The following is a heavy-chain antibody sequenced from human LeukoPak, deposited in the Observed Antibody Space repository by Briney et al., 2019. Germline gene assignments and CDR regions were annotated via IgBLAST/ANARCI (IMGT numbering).Heavy chain of an antibody. D-gene: IGHD6-19*01. CDR1: GYTFTSYD. Sequence: GASVKVSCKASGYTFTSYDINWVRRTGQGLEWMGWMSPNSGNTGYAQKFQGRVTMTRDTSISTAYMELSSLRSEDTAVYYCATVMPXSSGWYFFYWGQGTLVTVSS. CDR2: MSPNSGNT. CDR3: ATVMPXSSGWYFFY. J-gene: IGHJ4*02. V-gene: IGHV1-8*01.